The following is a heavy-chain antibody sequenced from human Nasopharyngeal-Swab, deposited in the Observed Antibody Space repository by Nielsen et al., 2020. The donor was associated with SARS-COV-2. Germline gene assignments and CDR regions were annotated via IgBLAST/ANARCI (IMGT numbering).Heavy chain of an antibody. CDR2: VNNDGSNT. CDR3: ARALNGYFDL. Sequence: GESLKISCAASGFTFSSYWMHWVRQDPGKGLVWVSRVNNDGSNTNYADSVKGRFTISRDNAKNTLYLQMNSPRAEDTALYYCARALNGYFDLWGRGTLVAVSS. V-gene: IGHV3-74*01. J-gene: IGHJ2*01. CDR1: GFTFSSYW.